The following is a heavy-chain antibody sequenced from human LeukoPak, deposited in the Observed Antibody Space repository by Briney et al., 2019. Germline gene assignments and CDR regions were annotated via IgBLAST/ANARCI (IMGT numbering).Heavy chain of an antibody. CDR1: GYTFTSYG. CDR3: AREMVVTANFDY. J-gene: IGHJ4*02. D-gene: IGHD2-21*02. V-gene: IGHV1-18*01. CDR2: ISAYNGNT. Sequence: ASVKVSCKASGYTFTSYGISWVRHAPGQGLEWMGCISAYNGNTNYAQKLQGRVTMTTDTTTSTAYMELRSLRSDDTAVYYCAREMVVTANFDYWGQGTLVTVSS.